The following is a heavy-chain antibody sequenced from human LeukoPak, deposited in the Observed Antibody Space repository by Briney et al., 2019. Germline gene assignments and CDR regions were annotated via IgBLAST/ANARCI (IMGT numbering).Heavy chain of an antibody. CDR1: GYSISSGYH. CDR2: IYHSGST. D-gene: IGHD2-2*01. J-gene: IGHJ3*02. Sequence: SETLSLTCTVSGYSISSGYHWGWIRQPPGKGLEWIGSIYHSGSTYYNPSLKRRVTISVDTSKNQFSLKLSSVTAADTAVYYCARASYCSSTSCYYEGAFDIWGQGTMVTVSS. V-gene: IGHV4-38-2*02. CDR3: ARASYCSSTSCYYEGAFDI.